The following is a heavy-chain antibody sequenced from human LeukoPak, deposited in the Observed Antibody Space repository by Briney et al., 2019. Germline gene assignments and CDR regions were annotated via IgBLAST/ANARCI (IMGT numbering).Heavy chain of an antibody. CDR1: TFSXXA. CDR3: ARDGGLNWFDH. V-gene: IGHV1-69*04. CDR2: IIPILGIA. D-gene: IGHD2-15*01. Sequence: TFSXXAISWVRQAPGQGLEWMGRIIPILGIANYAQKFQGRVTITADKSTSTAYMELSSLRSEDTAVYYCARDGGLNWFDHWGQGTLVTVSS. J-gene: IGHJ5*02.